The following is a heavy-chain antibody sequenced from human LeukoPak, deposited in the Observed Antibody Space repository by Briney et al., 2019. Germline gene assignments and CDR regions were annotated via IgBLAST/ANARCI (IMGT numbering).Heavy chain of an antibody. V-gene: IGHV3-7*03. CDR2: IKEDGSDK. Sequence: GGPLRLSCAVSGFTFSSYWMSWVRQAPGKGLEWVANIKEDGSDKNYVDSVKGRFTISRDNAKNSLFLQMNSLRAEDTAVYYCARSIAAAGDYWGQGTLVTVSS. CDR3: ARSIAAAGDY. CDR1: GFTFSSYW. D-gene: IGHD6-13*01. J-gene: IGHJ4*02.